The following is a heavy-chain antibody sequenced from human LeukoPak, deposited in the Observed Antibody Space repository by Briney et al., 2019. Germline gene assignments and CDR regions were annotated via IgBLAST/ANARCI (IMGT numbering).Heavy chain of an antibody. CDR1: GFTFSSYW. J-gene: IGHJ4*02. CDR3: HGSGSYYNDDYFDY. V-gene: IGHV3-7*01. Sequence: GGSLRLSCAASGFTFSSYWMSWVRQAPGKGLEWVANIKQGGSEKYYVDSVKGRFTISRDNAKNSLYLQMNSLRAEDTAVYYCHGSGSYYNDDYFDYWGQGTLVTVSS. D-gene: IGHD3-10*01. CDR2: IKQGGSEK.